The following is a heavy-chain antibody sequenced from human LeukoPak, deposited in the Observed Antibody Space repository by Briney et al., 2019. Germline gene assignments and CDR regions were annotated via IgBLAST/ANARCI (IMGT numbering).Heavy chain of an antibody. J-gene: IGHJ5*02. CDR2: IIPIFGTA. V-gene: IGHV1-69*13. CDR3: ARDAVRFFRYNRFDP. CDR1: GGTFSSYA. Sequence: SVKVSCKASGGTFSSYAISWVRQAPGQGLEWMGGIIPIFGTANYAQKFQGRVTITADESTSTAYMELSSLRSEDTAVYYCARDAVRFFRYNRFDPWGQGTLVTVSS. D-gene: IGHD3-3*01.